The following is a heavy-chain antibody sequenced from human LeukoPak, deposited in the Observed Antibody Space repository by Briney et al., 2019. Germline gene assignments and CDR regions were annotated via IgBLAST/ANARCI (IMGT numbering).Heavy chain of an antibody. V-gene: IGHV4-59*01. CDR3: ARVTRYNYGYVDY. Sequence: SETLSLTCTVSGVSISTYSWSWIRQPPGKGLEWIGYISYSGSTNYNPSLKSRVTISVDTSRNQFSLKLSSVTAADTAVYYCARVTRYNYGYVDYWGQGTLVTVSS. CDR1: GVSISTYS. D-gene: IGHD5-18*01. CDR2: ISYSGST. J-gene: IGHJ4*02.